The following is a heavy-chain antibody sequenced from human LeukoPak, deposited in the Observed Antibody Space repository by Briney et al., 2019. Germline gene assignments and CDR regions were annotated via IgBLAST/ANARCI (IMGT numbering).Heavy chain of an antibody. J-gene: IGHJ4*02. CDR1: GGSFRGYY. Sequence: SETLSLTCAVYGGSFRGYYWSWIRQPPGKGLEWIGEINHSGSTNYNPSLKSRVTISVDTSKNQFSLKLSSVTAADRAVYYCATGLYGDHDYWGQGTLVTVSS. CDR3: ATGLYGDHDY. V-gene: IGHV4-34*01. CDR2: INHSGST. D-gene: IGHD4-17*01.